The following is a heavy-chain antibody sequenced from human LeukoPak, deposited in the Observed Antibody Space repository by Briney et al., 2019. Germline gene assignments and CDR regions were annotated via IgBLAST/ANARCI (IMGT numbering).Heavy chain of an antibody. CDR2: INSNSGDT. V-gene: IGHV1-2*02. J-gene: IGHJ4*02. CDR3: ARESYCSTPSCPHDY. D-gene: IGHD2-2*01. CDR1: GYTFTDYY. Sequence: ASVKVSCKASGYTFTDYYMHWVRQAPGQGLEWMGWINSNSGDTNYAQNFQGRVTMTRDTSISTAYLELSRLRSDDTAVYYCARESYCSTPSCPHDYWGQGTLVTVSS.